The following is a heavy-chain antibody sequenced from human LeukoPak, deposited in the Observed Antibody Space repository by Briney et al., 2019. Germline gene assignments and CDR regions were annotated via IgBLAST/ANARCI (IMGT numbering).Heavy chain of an antibody. Sequence: ASVNVSCKASEYTFTGYYMHWVRQAPGQGLEWMGWINPDSGGTDYAQNFQGRVTMTSDTSISTAYMELSRLRSDDTAVYYCARDSGWYSFDYWGQGTLVTVSS. CDR1: EYTFTGYY. J-gene: IGHJ4*02. CDR3: ARDSGWYSFDY. D-gene: IGHD6-19*01. CDR2: INPDSGGT. V-gene: IGHV1-2*02.